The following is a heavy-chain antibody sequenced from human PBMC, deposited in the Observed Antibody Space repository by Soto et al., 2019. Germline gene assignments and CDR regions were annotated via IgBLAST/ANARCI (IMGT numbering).Heavy chain of an antibody. CDR1: GGTFSSCA. CDR3: ARYIFESXVPAAIGIDYYYYGMDV. Sequence: ASVKVSCKASGGTFSSCAISWVRQAPGQGLEWMGGIIPIFGTANYAQKFQGRVTITADESTSTAYMELSSLRSEDTAVYYCARYIFESXVPAAIGIDYYYYGMDVWGQGTTVTVSS. D-gene: IGHD2-2*01. V-gene: IGHV1-69*13. J-gene: IGHJ6*02. CDR2: IIPIFGTA.